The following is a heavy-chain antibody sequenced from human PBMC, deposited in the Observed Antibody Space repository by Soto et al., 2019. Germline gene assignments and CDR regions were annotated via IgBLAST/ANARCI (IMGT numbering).Heavy chain of an antibody. CDR1: GYTFSDYY. CDR3: ARGPRTQLWLPFAH. D-gene: IGHD2-21*01. J-gene: IGHJ1*01. Sequence: QVQLVQSGAEVMEPGASGTVSCKASGYTFSDYYLHWVRQAPGQGLEWMGWISPNSGATVYAPKFQGRVTVTTDPSISTAFLTLASLRPDDTAIYYFARGPRTQLWLPFAHWCQGTLVTVSS. V-gene: IGHV1-2*02. CDR2: ISPNSGAT.